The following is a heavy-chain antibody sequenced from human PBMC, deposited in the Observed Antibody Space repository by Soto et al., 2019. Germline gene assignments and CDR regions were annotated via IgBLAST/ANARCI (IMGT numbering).Heavy chain of an antibody. CDR1: GFTFSSYS. V-gene: IGHV3-21*01. CDR2: ITTSSTSI. D-gene: IGHD6-19*01. CDR3: ARVQWLDSHI. J-gene: IGHJ3*02. Sequence: EVQLVESGGGLVKPGGSLRLSCAASGFTFSSYSMNWVRQAPGKGLEWVSTITTSSTSIYYADSVKGRFTISRAKAKNALYLQMNSLRVEDTAVYYCARVQWLDSHIWCQGTMVTVSS.